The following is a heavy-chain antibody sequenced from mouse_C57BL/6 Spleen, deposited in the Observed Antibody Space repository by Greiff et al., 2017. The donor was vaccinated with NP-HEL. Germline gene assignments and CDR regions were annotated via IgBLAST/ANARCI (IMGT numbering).Heavy chain of an antibody. V-gene: IGHV1-82*01. CDR3: ARWRWLLRDYYAMDY. CDR1: GYAFSSSW. J-gene: IGHJ4*01. CDR2: IYPGDGDT. Sequence: LQESGPELVKPGASVKISCKASGYAFSSSWMNWVKQRPGKGLEWIGRIYPGDGDTNYNGKFKGKATLTADKSSSTAYMQLSSLTSEDSAVYFCARWRWLLRDYYAMDYWGQGTSVTVSS. D-gene: IGHD2-3*01.